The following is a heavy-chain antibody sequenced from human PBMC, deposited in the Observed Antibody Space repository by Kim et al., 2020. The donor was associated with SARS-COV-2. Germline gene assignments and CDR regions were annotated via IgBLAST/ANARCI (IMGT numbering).Heavy chain of an antibody. CDR2: ISSSSSYI. J-gene: IGHJ4*02. V-gene: IGHV3-21*01. CDR1: GFTFSSYS. Sequence: GGSLRLSCAASGFTFSSYSMNWVRQAPGKGLVWVSSISSSSSYIYYADSVKGRFTISRDNAKNSLYLQMNSLRAEDTAVYYCARDPPKRFGELSLDYWGQGTLVTVSS. CDR3: ARDPPKRFGELSLDY. D-gene: IGHD3-10*01.